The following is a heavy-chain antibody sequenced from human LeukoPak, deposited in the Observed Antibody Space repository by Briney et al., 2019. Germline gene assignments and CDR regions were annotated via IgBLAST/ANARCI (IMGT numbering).Heavy chain of an antibody. CDR1: GYTFTSYA. J-gene: IGHJ6*02. D-gene: IGHD2/OR15-2a*01. CDR2: INAGNGNT. Sequence: RASVTVSCKASGYTFTSYAMHWVRQAPGQRLEWMGWINAGNGNTKYSQKFQGRVTITRDTSASTAYMELSSLRSEDTAVYYCARESLSNLWHYYGMDVWGQGTTVTVSS. CDR3: ARESLSNLWHYYGMDV. V-gene: IGHV1-3*01.